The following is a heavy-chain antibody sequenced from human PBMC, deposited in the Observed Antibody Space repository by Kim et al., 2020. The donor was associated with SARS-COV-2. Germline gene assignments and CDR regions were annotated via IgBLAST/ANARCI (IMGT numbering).Heavy chain of an antibody. Sequence: GGSLRLSCAASGFTFSSYTMNWVRQAPGKGLEWVSYISSSSSTRYYADSVKGRFTISRDNAKNSLYLQMNSLRVEDTAVYYCARDTSTIVRGVMDPWGQG. CDR1: GFTFSSYT. D-gene: IGHD3-10*01. CDR2: ISSSSSTR. CDR3: ARDTSTIVRGVMDP. J-gene: IGHJ5*02. V-gene: IGHV3-48*04.